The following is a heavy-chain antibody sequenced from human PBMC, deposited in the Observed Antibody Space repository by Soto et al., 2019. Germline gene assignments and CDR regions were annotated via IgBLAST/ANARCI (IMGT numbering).Heavy chain of an antibody. D-gene: IGHD3-16*02. J-gene: IGHJ4*02. V-gene: IGHV2-5*02. CDR2: IYWDDDK. CDR1: GFSLRTSGVG. Sequence: QITLKESGPTLMKPTQTLTLTCTFSGFSLRTSGVGVGWIRQPPGKALEWLALIYWDDDKRYSPSLKSRLTLPKDTSKNQVVLTMTNMDPVDTATYYCAHRRFTFGGDISADYWGQGTLVTVSS. CDR3: AHRRFTFGGDISADY.